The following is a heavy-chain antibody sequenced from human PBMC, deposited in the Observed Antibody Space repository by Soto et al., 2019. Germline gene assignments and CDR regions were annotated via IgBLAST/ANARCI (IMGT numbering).Heavy chain of an antibody. Sequence: QVQLVQSGAEVKRPGSSVKVSCESSGDTFNSYVISWVRQAPGQGLEWMGGIIPIIGVTHYAQKFQGRVTISALSSTGTAYMELTNLAFEDTALYYCARESLGDKGADHWGQGTLVTVSS. J-gene: IGHJ4*02. V-gene: IGHV1-69*17. D-gene: IGHD3-16*01. CDR3: ARESLGDKGADH. CDR1: GDTFNSYV. CDR2: IIPIIGVT.